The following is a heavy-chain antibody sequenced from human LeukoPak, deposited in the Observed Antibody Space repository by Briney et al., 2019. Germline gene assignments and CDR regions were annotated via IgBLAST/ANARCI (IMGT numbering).Heavy chain of an antibody. CDR3: ARVYVWGSYRFFDY. Sequence: ASVKVSCKASGYTFTGYYMHWVRQAPGQGLEWMGWIHTYNGHTNYAQKLQGRVTMTTDTSTSTAYMELRSLRSDDTAVYYCARVYVWGSYRFFDYWGQGTLVTVSS. J-gene: IGHJ4*02. V-gene: IGHV1-18*04. CDR1: GYTFTGYY. D-gene: IGHD3-16*02. CDR2: IHTYNGHT.